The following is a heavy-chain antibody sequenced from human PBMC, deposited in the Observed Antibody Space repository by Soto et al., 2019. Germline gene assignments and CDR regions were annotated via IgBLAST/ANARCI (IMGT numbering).Heavy chain of an antibody. V-gene: IGHV3-66*01. Sequence: EVQLVESGGGLVRPGGSLRLSCAAPGFPVSSNYWAWARRVQGKGLEWVSVIYSGGSTYYADSVKGRFTISRDNSKNTLYLQMNSLRAEDTAVYYCARDRGGWYDYWGQGTLVTVSS. CDR3: ARDRGGWYDY. CDR1: GFPVSSNY. J-gene: IGHJ4*02. D-gene: IGHD6-19*01. CDR2: IYSGGST.